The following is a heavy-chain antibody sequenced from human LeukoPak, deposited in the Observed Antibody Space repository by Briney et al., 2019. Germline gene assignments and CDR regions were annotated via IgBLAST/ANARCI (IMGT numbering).Heavy chain of an antibody. CDR1: GFTFSSYG. J-gene: IGHJ4*02. CDR2: IWYDGSNK. D-gene: IGHD2-2*01. CDR3: ARSVVPAAFDY. Sequence: PGGSLRLSCAASGFTFSSYGMHWVRQAPGKGLEWVAVIWYDGSNKYYADSVKGRFIISRDNSKNTLYLQMNSLRAEDTAVYYCARSVVPAAFDYWGQGTLVTVSS. V-gene: IGHV3-33*01.